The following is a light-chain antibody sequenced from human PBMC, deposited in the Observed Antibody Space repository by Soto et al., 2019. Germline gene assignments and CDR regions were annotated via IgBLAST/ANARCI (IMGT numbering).Light chain of an antibody. CDR2: EVS. CDR3: SSYAGSYV. V-gene: IGLV2-8*01. J-gene: IGLJ1*01. Sequence: QSVLTQPPSASGSPGQSVTISCTGTSSDVGGYNYVSWYQQHPGKAPKLLIYEVSKRPSGVPDRFSGSKSGNTASLTVSGLQADDDAYYYCSSYAGSYVFGTGTKVTVL. CDR1: SSDVGGYNY.